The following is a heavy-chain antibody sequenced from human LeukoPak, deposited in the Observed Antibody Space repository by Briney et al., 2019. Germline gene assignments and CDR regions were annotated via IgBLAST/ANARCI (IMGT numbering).Heavy chain of an antibody. CDR2: INPSGGST. D-gene: IGHD1-1*01. CDR3: ARDLDNVAGDI. Sequence: ASVKVSCKASGYTFTRYYMNWVRQAPGQGLEWMGIINPSGGSTNYAQKFQGRVTMTRDTSTSTIYMEVSSLRSEDTAVYFCARDLDNVAGDIWGQGTLVIVSS. CDR1: GYTFTRYY. V-gene: IGHV1-46*01. J-gene: IGHJ3*02.